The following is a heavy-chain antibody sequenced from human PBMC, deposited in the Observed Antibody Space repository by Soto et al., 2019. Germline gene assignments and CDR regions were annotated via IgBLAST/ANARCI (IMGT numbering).Heavy chain of an antibody. J-gene: IGHJ4*02. V-gene: IGHV1-2*04. CDR2: INPNSGGT. CDR1: GYTFTGYY. CDR3: MTDREFRPAY. Sequence: ASVKVSCKASGYTFTGYYIHWVRQAPGQGLEWMGWINPNSGGTNYAQKFQGWVTMTRDTSISTAYMELNSLTIEDTAVYYCMTDREFRPAYWGQGTLVTVSS.